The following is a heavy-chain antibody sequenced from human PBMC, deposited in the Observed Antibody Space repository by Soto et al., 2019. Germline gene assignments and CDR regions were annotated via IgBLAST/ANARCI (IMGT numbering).Heavy chain of an antibody. CDR2: ISAESGYT. J-gene: IGHJ4*02. CDR3: ARDQVPSGREYQFLSDFLDY. D-gene: IGHD3-10*01. Sequence: QVHLVQSGSEVKKPGAAVKVSCKASGYTFTSFGFNWVRQAPGQGPEWMGWISAESGYTNYAQKFQGRVTMTADTSTSTAYMELRSLRSDDTAVYYCARDQVPSGREYQFLSDFLDYWGQGTLVSVSS. CDR1: GYTFTSFG. V-gene: IGHV1-18*01.